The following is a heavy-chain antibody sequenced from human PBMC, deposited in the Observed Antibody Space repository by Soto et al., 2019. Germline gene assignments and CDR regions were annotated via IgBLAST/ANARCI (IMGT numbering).Heavy chain of an antibody. J-gene: IGHJ4*02. CDR2: ISAYNGNT. CDR3: ARKNDGDYLYYCDY. D-gene: IGHD4-17*01. CDR1: GYTFTSYG. V-gene: IGHV1-18*01. Sequence: ASVKVSCKASGYTFTSYGISWVRQAPGQGLEWMGWISAYNGNTNYAQKLQGRVTMTTDTSTSTAYMELRSLRSDDTAVYYCARKNDGDYLYYCDYWGQGTLVTVSS.